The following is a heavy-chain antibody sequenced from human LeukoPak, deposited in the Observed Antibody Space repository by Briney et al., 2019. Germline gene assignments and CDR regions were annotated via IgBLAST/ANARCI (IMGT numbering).Heavy chain of an antibody. CDR3: ARDQSYYGSGSPSQHPFDY. J-gene: IGHJ4*02. V-gene: IGHV1-46*01. D-gene: IGHD3-10*01. CDR2: INPSGGST. Sequence: ASVKVSCKASGYTFTSYYMHWVRQAPGQGLEWMGIINPSGGSTSYAQKFQGRVTMTEDTSTDTAYMELSSLRSEDTAVYYCARDQSYYGSGSPSQHPFDYWGQGTLVTVSS. CDR1: GYTFTSYY.